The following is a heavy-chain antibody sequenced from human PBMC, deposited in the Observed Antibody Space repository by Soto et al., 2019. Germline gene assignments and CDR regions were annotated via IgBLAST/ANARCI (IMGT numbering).Heavy chain of an antibody. J-gene: IGHJ6*02. CDR3: ARRAAAGLNYYYYYGMDV. Sequence: TSETLSLTCTVSGGSISSSSYYWGWIRQPPGKGLEWIGSIYYSGSTYYNPSLKSRVTISVDTSKNQFSLKLSSVTAADTAVYYCARRAAAGLNYYYYYGMDVWGQGTTVTVSS. D-gene: IGHD6-13*01. V-gene: IGHV4-39*01. CDR1: GGSISSSSYY. CDR2: IYYSGST.